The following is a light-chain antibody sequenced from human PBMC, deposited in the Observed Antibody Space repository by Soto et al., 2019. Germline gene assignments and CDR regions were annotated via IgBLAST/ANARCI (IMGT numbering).Light chain of an antibody. CDR3: QQYASSPLLT. J-gene: IGKJ4*01. V-gene: IGKV3-15*01. Sequence: EILMTQSPATLSVSPGDSATLSCRASRSVDTDLAWYQQKPGQAPRLLVFATSARTTGVPDRFRGSRSGTDFTLTISRLEPEDFAVYYCQQYASSPLLTFGGGTRWIS. CDR2: ATS. CDR1: RSVDTD.